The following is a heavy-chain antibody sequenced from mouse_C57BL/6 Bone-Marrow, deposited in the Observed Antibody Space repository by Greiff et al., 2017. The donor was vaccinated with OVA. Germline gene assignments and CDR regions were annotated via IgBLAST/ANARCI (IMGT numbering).Heavy chain of an antibody. CDR2: IDPSDSYP. CDR3: ASNWAWFAY. D-gene: IGHD4-1*01. CDR1: GYTFTSYW. Sequence: QVQLQQSGAELVKPGASVKLSCKASGYTFTSYWMQWVKQRPGQGLEWIGEIDPSDSYPNYNQKFKGKATLTVDTSSSTAYMQLSSLTSEDSAVYYCASNWAWFAYWGQGTLVTVSA. V-gene: IGHV1-50*01. J-gene: IGHJ3*01.